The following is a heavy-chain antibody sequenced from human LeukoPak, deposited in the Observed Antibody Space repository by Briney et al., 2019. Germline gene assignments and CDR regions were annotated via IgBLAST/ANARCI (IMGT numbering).Heavy chain of an antibody. J-gene: IGHJ4*02. CDR2: IYYSGST. D-gene: IGHD4-17*01. CDR1: GGSISSSSYY. CDR3: ASPTTMTTAIEY. Sequence: SETLSLTCTVSGGSISSSSYYWGWIRQPPGKGLEWIGSIYYSGSTYYNPSLKSRVTIPVDTSKNQFSLNLGSVTAADTAVYYCASPTTMTTAIEYWGQGTLVTVSS. V-gene: IGHV4-39*01.